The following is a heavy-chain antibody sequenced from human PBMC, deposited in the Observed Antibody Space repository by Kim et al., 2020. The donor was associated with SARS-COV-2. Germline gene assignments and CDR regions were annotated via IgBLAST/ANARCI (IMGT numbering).Heavy chain of an antibody. CDR3: ARAQLRGIAARPCWFDP. V-gene: IGHV3-30*04. D-gene: IGHD6-6*01. Sequence: GGSLRLSCAASGFTFSSYAMHWVRQAPGKGLEWVAVISYDGSNKYYADSVKGRFTISRDNSKNTLYLQMNSLRAEDTAVYYCARAQLRGIAARPCWFDP. J-gene: IGHJ5*02. CDR2: ISYDGSNK. CDR1: GFTFSSYA.